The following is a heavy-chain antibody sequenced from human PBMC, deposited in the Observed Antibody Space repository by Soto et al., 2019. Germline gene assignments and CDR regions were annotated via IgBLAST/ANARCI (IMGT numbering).Heavy chain of an antibody. J-gene: IGHJ5*02. D-gene: IGHD1-1*01. CDR2: ISRDGNAI. Sequence: SLRLSCAASGFIFSDYYMSWIRQAPGKGLEWLACISRDGNAIFYADSVIGRFTVSRDNAKNSLFLQMDDLRAEDTAMFFCARGAEMSSLTKWFDPWGQGTLVTVSS. CDR3: ARGAEMSSLTKWFDP. V-gene: IGHV3-11*01. CDR1: GFIFSDYY.